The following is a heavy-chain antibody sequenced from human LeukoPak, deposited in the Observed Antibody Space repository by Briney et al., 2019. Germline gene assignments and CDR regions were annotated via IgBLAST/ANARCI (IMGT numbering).Heavy chain of an antibody. CDR1: GFTFSSYA. J-gene: IGHJ4*02. D-gene: IGHD3-10*01. CDR2: ISYDGSNK. Sequence: GGSLRLSCAASGFTFSSYAMHWVRQAPGKGLEWVAVISYDGSNKYYADSVKGRFTISRDNSKNTLYLQMNSLRAEDTAVYYCARPPGPHYYGSGSYVGSYFDYWGQGTLVTVSS. CDR3: ARPPGPHYYGSGSYVGSYFDY. V-gene: IGHV3-30*04.